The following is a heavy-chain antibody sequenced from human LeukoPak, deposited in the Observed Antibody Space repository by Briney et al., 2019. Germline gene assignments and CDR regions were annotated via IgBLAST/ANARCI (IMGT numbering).Heavy chain of an antibody. CDR1: GFTFSSYS. CDR2: ISSSSTT. V-gene: IGHV3-48*01. J-gene: IGHJ6*02. Sequence: PGGSLRLSCAASGFTFSSYSMNWVRQAPGKGLEWVSYISSSSTTYYTDSVKGRFTISRDNSKNTLYLQMNSLRAEDTAVYYCAKGVDGMDVWGQGTTVTVSS. CDR3: AKGVDGMDV.